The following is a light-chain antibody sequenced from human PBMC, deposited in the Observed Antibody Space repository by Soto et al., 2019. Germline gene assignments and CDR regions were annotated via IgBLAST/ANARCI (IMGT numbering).Light chain of an antibody. CDR1: QSITNF. J-gene: IGKJ4*01. CDR3: QQTYSTPRLT. CDR2: AAS. Sequence: DSQLTQSPSSLSASVGDRVTITCRANQSITNFLNWYQEKHGKAPKLMIYAASNLQSGVPSRFSGSGAGTDFDLTISGLQPDDFATDYGQQTYSTPRLTFGGGTKVDIK. V-gene: IGKV1-39*01.